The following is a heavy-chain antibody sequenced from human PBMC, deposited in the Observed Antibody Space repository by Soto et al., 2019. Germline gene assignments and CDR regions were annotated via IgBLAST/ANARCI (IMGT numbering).Heavy chain of an antibody. CDR2: INAGNGNT. D-gene: IGHD3-22*01. CDR3: ARGPLYYYDSSGPFQFDY. CDR1: GYTFTSYA. Sequence: ASVKVSCKASGYTFTSYAMHWVRQAPGQRLEWMGWINAGNGNTKYSQKFQGRVTITRDTSASTAYMELRSLRSDDTAVYYCARGPLYYYDSSGPFQFDYWGQGTLVTVSS. V-gene: IGHV1-3*01. J-gene: IGHJ4*02.